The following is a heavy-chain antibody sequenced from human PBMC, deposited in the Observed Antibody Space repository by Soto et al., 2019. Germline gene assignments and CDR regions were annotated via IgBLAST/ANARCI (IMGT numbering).Heavy chain of an antibody. J-gene: IGHJ6*03. CDR3: ARGADIVVVPAAIWAGYYYMDV. D-gene: IGHD2-2*01. Sequence: GGSLRLSCAASGFTFSSYSMNWVRQAPGKGLEWVSSISSSSSYIYYADSVKGRFTISRDNAKNSLYLQMNSRRAEDTAVYYCARGADIVVVPAAIWAGYYYMDVWGKGTTVTVSS. CDR1: GFTFSSYS. CDR2: ISSSSSYI. V-gene: IGHV3-21*01.